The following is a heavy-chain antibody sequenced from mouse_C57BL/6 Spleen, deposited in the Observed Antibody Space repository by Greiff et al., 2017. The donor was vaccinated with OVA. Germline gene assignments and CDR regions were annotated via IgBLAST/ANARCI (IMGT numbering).Heavy chain of an antibody. J-gene: IGHJ2*01. CDR1: GFTFSSYA. Sequence: EVMLVESGGGLVKPGGSLKLSCAASGFTFSSYAMSWVRQTPEKRLEWVATISDGGSYTYYPDNVKGRFTISRDNAKNNLYLQMSHLKSEDTAMYDCARGAGRLDYWGQGTTLTVSS. D-gene: IGHD3-1*01. CDR2: ISDGGSYT. V-gene: IGHV5-4*03. CDR3: ARGAGRLDY.